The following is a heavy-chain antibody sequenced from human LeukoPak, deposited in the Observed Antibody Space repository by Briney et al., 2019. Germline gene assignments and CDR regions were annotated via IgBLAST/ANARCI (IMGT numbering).Heavy chain of an antibody. J-gene: IGHJ6*03. Sequence: SETLSLTCAVYGGSFSGYYWSWIRQPPGKGLEWIGEINHSGSTNYNPSLKSRVTISVDTSKNQFSLKLSSVTAADTAVYYCARGDEVTLYYYYYYMDVWGKGTTVTVSS. D-gene: IGHD5-18*01. CDR1: GGSFSGYY. CDR2: INHSGST. V-gene: IGHV4-34*01. CDR3: ARGDEVTLYYYYYYMDV.